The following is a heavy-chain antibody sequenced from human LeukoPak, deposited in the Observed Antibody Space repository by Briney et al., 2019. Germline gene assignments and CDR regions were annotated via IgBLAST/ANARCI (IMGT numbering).Heavy chain of an antibody. CDR3: ARARGFLSSKYYFDS. J-gene: IGHJ4*02. CDR1: GDIVTTNSTA. V-gene: IGHV6-1*01. CDR2: TYYSSKRYT. Sequence: QTLSLTCAISGDIVTTNSTAWNWIRQSPSRGLEWLRRTYYSSKRYTDYELSVKSRIVVDPDTSNNHFSLHLYSVTPDDTAVYYCARARGFLSSKYYFDSWGQGTLVTVSS. D-gene: IGHD3-3*01.